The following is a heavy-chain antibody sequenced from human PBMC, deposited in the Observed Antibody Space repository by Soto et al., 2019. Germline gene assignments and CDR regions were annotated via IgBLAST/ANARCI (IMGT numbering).Heavy chain of an antibody. J-gene: IGHJ4*02. D-gene: IGHD5-18*01. CDR2: IYYSGST. V-gene: IGHV4-31*03. CDR3: ARSGYSYGPNPLLY. Sequence: QVQLQESGPGLVKPSQTLSLTCTVSGGSISSGGYYWSWIRQHPGKGLEWIGYIYYSGSTYYNPSLKSRVTISVATSKNQFPLKLSSVTAADTAVYYCARSGYSYGPNPLLYWGQGTLVTVSS. CDR1: GGSISSGGYY.